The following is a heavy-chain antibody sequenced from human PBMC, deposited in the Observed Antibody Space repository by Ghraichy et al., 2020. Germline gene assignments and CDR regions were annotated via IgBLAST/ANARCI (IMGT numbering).Heavy chain of an antibody. CDR1: GFTFSSYA. D-gene: IGHD6-19*01. J-gene: IGHJ4*02. CDR3: AKDRYSSGWYGNSGGGFDY. Sequence: GGSLRLSCAASGFTFSSYAMSWVRQAPGKGLEWVSAISGSGGSTYYADSVKGRFTISRDNSKNTLYLQMNSLRAEDTAVYYCAKDRYSSGWYGNSGGGFDYWGQGTLVTVSS. CDR2: ISGSGGST. V-gene: IGHV3-23*01.